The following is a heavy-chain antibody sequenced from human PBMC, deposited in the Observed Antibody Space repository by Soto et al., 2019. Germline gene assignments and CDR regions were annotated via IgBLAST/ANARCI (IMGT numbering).Heavy chain of an antibody. CDR3: ARGPDILTGYSEYYFDY. CDR1: GFTFSSYS. J-gene: IGHJ4*02. V-gene: IGHV3-48*02. Sequence: GGSLRLSCAASGFTFSSYSMNWVRQAPGKGLEWVSYISSSSSTIYYADSVKGRFTISRDNAKNSLYLQMNSLRDEDTAVYYCARGPDILTGYSEYYFDYWGQGTLVTVSS. D-gene: IGHD3-9*01. CDR2: ISSSSSTI.